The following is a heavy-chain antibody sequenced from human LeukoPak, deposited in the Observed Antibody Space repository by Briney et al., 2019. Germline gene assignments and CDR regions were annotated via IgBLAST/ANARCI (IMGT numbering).Heavy chain of an antibody. D-gene: IGHD1-26*01. J-gene: IGHJ4*02. Sequence: PSETLSLTCTVSGGSISTYYWSWIRQPAGKGLEWIGRMYSNGSTNYNPSLKSRVTISVDTSKNQFSLKLSSVTAADTAVYYCARASGSYSYFDYWGQGTLVTVSS. V-gene: IGHV4-4*07. CDR3: ARASGSYSYFDY. CDR1: GGSISTYY. CDR2: MYSNGST.